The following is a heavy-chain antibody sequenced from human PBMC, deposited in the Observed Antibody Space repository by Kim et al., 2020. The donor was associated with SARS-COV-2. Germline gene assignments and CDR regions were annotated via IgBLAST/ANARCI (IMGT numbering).Heavy chain of an antibody. CDR3: AGICGTTSCSDDY. Sequence: GGSLRLSCAASGFTFSNYGVSWVRQAPGKGLEWVSVISFGGVTDYADSVRGRFTTSRDNPKSTVYLQMNSLRAEDTAVYYCAGICGTTSCSDDYWGQGTLVTVSS. V-gene: IGHV3-23*01. J-gene: IGHJ4*02. CDR1: GFTFSNYG. CDR2: ISFGGVT. D-gene: IGHD2-2*01.